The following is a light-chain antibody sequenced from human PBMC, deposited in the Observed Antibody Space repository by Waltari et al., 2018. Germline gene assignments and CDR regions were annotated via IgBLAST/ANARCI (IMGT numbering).Light chain of an antibody. Sequence: QSALTQPASVSGSPGQSITISCTGTRSDVSAYAYISMYQQKPGKAPQPIIDEVRDRPPGVPNRFSGSKSGYTAFLTISGLQAEDEADYYCTSYTTSRTWVFGGGTKLTVL. J-gene: IGLJ3*02. V-gene: IGLV2-14*01. CDR1: RSDVSAYAY. CDR2: EVR. CDR3: TSYTTSRTWV.